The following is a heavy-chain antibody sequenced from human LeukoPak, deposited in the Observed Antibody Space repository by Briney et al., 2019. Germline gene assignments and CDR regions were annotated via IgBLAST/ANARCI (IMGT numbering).Heavy chain of an antibody. J-gene: IGHJ4*02. Sequence: GGSLRLSCAASGFTFSTYAMSWVRQAPGKGLEWVSTLSPSGASTYYADSVKGRFTISRDNSQNTLYLQMNSLRAEDTAVYYCAKDHGSITVFGGTDCWGQGTLVTVSS. CDR2: LSPSGAST. D-gene: IGHD3-3*01. CDR1: GFTFSTYA. CDR3: AKDHGSITVFGGTDC. V-gene: IGHV3-23*01.